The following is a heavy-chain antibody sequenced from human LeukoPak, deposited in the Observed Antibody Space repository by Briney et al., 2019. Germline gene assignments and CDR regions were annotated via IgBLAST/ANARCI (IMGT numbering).Heavy chain of an antibody. CDR2: ISSSSSYI. CDR1: GFPLSDAW. CDR3: VSGWYN. D-gene: IGHD6-19*01. V-gene: IGHV3-21*01. Sequence: GGSLRLSCAVSGFPLSDAWMNWVRQAPGKGLEWVSSISSSSSYIYYADSVKGRFTISRDNAKNSLYLQMDSLRAEDTAVYYCVSGWYNWGQGTLVTVSS. J-gene: IGHJ4*02.